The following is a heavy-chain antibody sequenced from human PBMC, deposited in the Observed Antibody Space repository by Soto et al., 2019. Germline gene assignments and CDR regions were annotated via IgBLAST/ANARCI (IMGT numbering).Heavy chain of an antibody. CDR1: GYTFTGYY. D-gene: IGHD3-3*01. Sequence: GASVKVSCKASGYTFTGYYMHWVRQAPGQGLEWMGWINPNSGGTNYAQKFQGRVTMTRDTSISTAYMELSRLRSDDTAVYCCARDRVPLTIFGVDHFDYWGQGTLVTVSS. J-gene: IGHJ4*02. CDR3: ARDRVPLTIFGVDHFDY. CDR2: INPNSGGT. V-gene: IGHV1-2*02.